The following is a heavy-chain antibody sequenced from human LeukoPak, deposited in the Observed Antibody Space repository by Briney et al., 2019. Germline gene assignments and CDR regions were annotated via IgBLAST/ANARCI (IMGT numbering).Heavy chain of an antibody. V-gene: IGHV4-39*01. Sequence: SETLSLTCTVSGGSISSSSYYWSWIRQPPGKGLEWIGSIYYSGSTYYNPSLKSRVTISVDTSKNQFSLKLSSVTAADTAVYYCARPKGGTATAFDYWGQGTLVTVSS. D-gene: IGHD5-24*01. J-gene: IGHJ4*02. CDR1: GGSISSSSYY. CDR3: ARPKGGTATAFDY. CDR2: IYYSGST.